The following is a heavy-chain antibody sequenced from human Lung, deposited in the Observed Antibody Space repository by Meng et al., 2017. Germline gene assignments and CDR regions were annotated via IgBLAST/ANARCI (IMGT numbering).Heavy chain of an antibody. CDR1: GGSFSDYY. J-gene: IGHJ4*02. V-gene: IGHV4-34*01. CDR2: INHSGST. Sequence: QGHLRQWGAGRLKPSGTLSLTCVVSGGSFSDYYWSWIRQPPGKGLEWIGEINHSGSTNYNPSLESRATLSVDTSQNNLSLKLSSVTAADSAVYYCARGPTTMAHDFDYWGQGTLVTVSS. CDR3: ARGPTTMAHDFDY. D-gene: IGHD4-11*01.